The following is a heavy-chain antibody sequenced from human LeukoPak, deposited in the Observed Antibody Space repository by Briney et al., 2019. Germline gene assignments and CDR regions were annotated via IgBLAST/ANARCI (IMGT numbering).Heavy chain of an antibody. CDR2: IFYSGST. CDR1: GGSVNSVNSH. Sequence: SETLSLSCSVSGGSVNSVNSHWGWIRQPPGKGLEWIGNIFYSGSTSWNPSLKSRVTMSVDTSKNQFSLKMTSVTAADTAVYFCASLAKGRYFDYSFDSWGQGTLVTVSS. CDR3: ASLAKGRYFDYSFDS. J-gene: IGHJ4*02. D-gene: IGHD3-9*01. V-gene: IGHV4-39*01.